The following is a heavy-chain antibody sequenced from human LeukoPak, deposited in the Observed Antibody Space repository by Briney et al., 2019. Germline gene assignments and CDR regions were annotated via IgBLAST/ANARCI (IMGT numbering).Heavy chain of an antibody. J-gene: IGHJ4*02. CDR3: ASAPYYYDSSGYYYVSPFDY. CDR2: IYYSGNT. V-gene: IGHV4-39*07. CDR1: GGSISSSFYY. D-gene: IGHD3-22*01. Sequence: SETLSLTCTVSGGSISSSFYYWGWIRQPPGKGLEWIGSIYYSGNTYYSPSLKSRVTISVDTSKNQFSLKLSSVTAADTAVYYCASAPYYYDSSGYYYVSPFDYWGQGTLVTVSS.